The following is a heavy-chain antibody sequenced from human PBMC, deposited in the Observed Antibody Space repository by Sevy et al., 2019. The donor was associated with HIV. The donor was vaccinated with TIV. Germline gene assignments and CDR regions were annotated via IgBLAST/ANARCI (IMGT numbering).Heavy chain of an antibody. Sequence: GGSLRLSCAASGFTVSSVYMSWVRQAPGKGLEWVSLIYDAGSTYFADSVEGRFTISRDDSKNTLYLQMNSLRAEDTAVYFWARESGYSSSPGAFDIWGQRTMVTVSS. V-gene: IGHV3-53*01. CDR3: ARESGYSSSPGAFDI. J-gene: IGHJ3*02. CDR1: GFTVSSVY. D-gene: IGHD6-19*01. CDR2: IYDAGST.